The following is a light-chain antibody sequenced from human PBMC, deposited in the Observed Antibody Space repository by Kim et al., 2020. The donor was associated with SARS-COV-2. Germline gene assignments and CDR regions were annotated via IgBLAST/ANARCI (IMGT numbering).Light chain of an antibody. V-gene: IGKV1-39*01. CDR1: TSIYNY. J-gene: IGKJ2*03. CDR2: AAS. CDR3: QQSYRAPYS. Sequence: SAAVGDRITIACRASTSIYNYLNWYQQKPGKAPKVLIYAASSLQSGVPSRFSGSGSETDFTLTISSLQPEDFAIYYCQQSYRAPYSFAQGTKLEI.